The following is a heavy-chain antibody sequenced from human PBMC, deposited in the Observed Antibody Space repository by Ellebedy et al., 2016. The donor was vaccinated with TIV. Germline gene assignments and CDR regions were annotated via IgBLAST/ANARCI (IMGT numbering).Heavy chain of an antibody. Sequence: GESLKISCAASGFTFSDYWMNWVRQAPGKGLEWVANIKPGGNEKFYVGSVVGRFTISRDNANNSLYLQMDSLRAEDTAVYYCARAPTDTSTNRENWFDPWGQGTLVTVSS. CDR1: GFTFSDYW. J-gene: IGHJ5*02. CDR3: ARAPTDTSTNRENWFDP. D-gene: IGHD2-2*01. V-gene: IGHV3-7*03. CDR2: IKPGGNEK.